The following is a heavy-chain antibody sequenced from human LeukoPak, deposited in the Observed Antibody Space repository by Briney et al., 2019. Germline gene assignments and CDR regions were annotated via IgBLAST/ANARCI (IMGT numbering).Heavy chain of an antibody. J-gene: IGHJ4*02. CDR3: AKSKTAVTTGYLDY. D-gene: IGHD4-17*01. CDR2: ISWDGGST. V-gene: IGHV3-43*01. CDR1: GFTFDDYT. Sequence: PGRSLRLSCAASGFTFDDYTMHWVRQAPGKGLEWVSLISWDGGSTYYADSVKGRFTISRDNSKNSLYLQMNSLRTEDTALYYCAKSKTAVTTGYLDYWGQGTPVTVSS.